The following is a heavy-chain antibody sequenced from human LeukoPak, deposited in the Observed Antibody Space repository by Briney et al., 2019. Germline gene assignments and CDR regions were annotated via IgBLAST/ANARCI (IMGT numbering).Heavy chain of an antibody. CDR1: GYIFTSYG. J-gene: IGHJ6*03. CDR2: ISAYNGNT. Sequence: ASVKVSCKASGYIFTSYGISWVRQAPGQGLEWMGWISAYNGNTNYAQKLQGRVTMTTDTSTSTAYMELRSLRSDDTAVYYCARVRGICSSTSCYTGYYYYMDVWGKGTTVTVSS. V-gene: IGHV1-18*01. D-gene: IGHD2-2*02. CDR3: ARVRGICSSTSCYTGYYYYMDV.